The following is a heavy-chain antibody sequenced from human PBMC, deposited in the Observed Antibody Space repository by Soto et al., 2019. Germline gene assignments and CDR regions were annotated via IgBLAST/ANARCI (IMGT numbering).Heavy chain of an antibody. D-gene: IGHD6-13*01. J-gene: IGHJ6*02. CDR2: IKQDGSEK. CDR3: AREGDSSSWFTTNYYYYGMDV. V-gene: IGHV3-7*03. Sequence: VQLVQSGAEVKKPGASVKVSCKASGYTFSSYWMSWVRQAPGKGLEWVANIKQDGSEKYYVDSVKGRFTISRDNAKNSLYLQMNSLRAEDTAVYYCAREGDSSSWFTTNYYYYGMDVWGQGTTVTVSS. CDR1: GYTFSSYW.